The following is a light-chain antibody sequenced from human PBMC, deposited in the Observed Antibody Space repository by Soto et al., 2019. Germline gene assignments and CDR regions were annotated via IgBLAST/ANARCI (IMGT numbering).Light chain of an antibody. V-gene: IGKV3-20*01. CDR3: QQYGSSPPHT. CDR1: QSVSSSY. Sequence: EIVLTQSPGTLSLSPGERATLSCRASQSVSSSYLAWYQQKPGQAPRLLIYGASSRATGIPDRFSGSGSGTDFTLTISRLEPEDFALYYCQQYGSSPPHTFGGRTKVEIK. CDR2: GAS. J-gene: IGKJ4*01.